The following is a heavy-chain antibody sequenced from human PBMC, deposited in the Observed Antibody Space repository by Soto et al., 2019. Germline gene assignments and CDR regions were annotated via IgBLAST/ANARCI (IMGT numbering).Heavy chain of an antibody. J-gene: IGHJ6*02. CDR2: IYYSGDT. CDR1: GGSISSSSYY. V-gene: IGHV4-39*01. CDR3: ARHCRYCSGGNCYPVYYCGMDV. Sequence: QLQLQESGPGLVKPSETLSLTCTVSGGSISSSSYYWGWIRQPPGQGLEWIATIYYSGDTFHNPSRMSGVTRSVDTSKNQFSLRLGSVTAADTAVYYGARHCRYCSGGNCYPVYYCGMDVWGQGTMVTVSS. D-gene: IGHD2-15*01.